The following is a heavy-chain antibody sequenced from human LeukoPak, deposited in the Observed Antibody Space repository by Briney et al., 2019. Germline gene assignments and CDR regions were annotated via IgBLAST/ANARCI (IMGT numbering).Heavy chain of an antibody. V-gene: IGHV3-74*01. CDR3: VRDWGYDSSGYWQKYFDT. CDR1: GFTFSKFA. D-gene: IGHD3-22*01. J-gene: IGHJ4*02. Sequence: PGRSLRLSCAAAGFTFSKFAMHWVRQAPGKGLVWVSRTNHDGSSTNYADSVKGRFTISRDNAKNTLYLQMNSLRAEDTAVYYCVRDWGYDSSGYWQKYFDTWGQGTLVTVSS. CDR2: TNHDGSST.